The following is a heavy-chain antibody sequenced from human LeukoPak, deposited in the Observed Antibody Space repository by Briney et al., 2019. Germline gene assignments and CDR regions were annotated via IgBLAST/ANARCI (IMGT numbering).Heavy chain of an antibody. CDR1: GGSISSYY. CDR3: ARVSGYDWESFYDY. D-gene: IGHD5-12*01. V-gene: IGHV4-59*01. Sequence: SETLSLTCTVSGGSISSYYWSWIRQPPGKGLEWIGYIYYSGSTNYNPSLKSRVTISVDTSKNQFSLKLNSVTAADTAMYYCARVSGYDWESFYDYWGQGSLVTVSS. J-gene: IGHJ4*02. CDR2: IYYSGST.